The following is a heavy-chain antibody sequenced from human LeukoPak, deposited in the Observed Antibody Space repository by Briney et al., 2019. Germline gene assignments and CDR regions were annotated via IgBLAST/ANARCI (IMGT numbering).Heavy chain of an antibody. V-gene: IGHV1-18*01. CDR2: ISAYNGNT. D-gene: IGHD3-22*01. CDR3: ARDKKVITSKVWLDP. J-gene: IGHJ5*02. Sequence: ALVKVSCKASGYTFTSYGISWVRQAPGQGLEWMGWISAYNGNTNYAQKLQGRVTMTTDTSTSTAYMELRSLRSDDTAVYYCARDKKVITSKVWLDPWGQGTLVTVSS. CDR1: GYTFTSYG.